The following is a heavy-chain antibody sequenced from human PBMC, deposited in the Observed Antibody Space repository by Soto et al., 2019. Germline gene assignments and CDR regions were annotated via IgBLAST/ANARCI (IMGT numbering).Heavy chain of an antibody. J-gene: IGHJ4*02. D-gene: IGHD3-16*01. CDR3: ARGARDFDY. V-gene: IGHV3-33*01. Sequence: PGGSLRLSCAASGFTFDTYVMHWVRQAPGRGLEWVALIWYDGGNKYYADSVKGRFTISRDNSKNTLYLQVNSLRAEDTALYYCARGARDFDYWCQGTLVTVSS. CDR1: GFTFDTYV. CDR2: IWYDGGNK.